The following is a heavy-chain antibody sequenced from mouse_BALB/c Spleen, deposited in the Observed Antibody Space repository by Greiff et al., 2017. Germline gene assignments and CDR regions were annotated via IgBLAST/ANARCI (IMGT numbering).Heavy chain of an antibody. J-gene: IGHJ3*01. CDR3: ARVLEGFAY. V-gene: IGHV5-9-4*01. CDR2: ISSGGSYT. D-gene: IGHD2-14*01. Sequence: EVQGVESGGGLVKPGGSLTLSCAASGFTFSSYDMSWVRQSPEKRLEWVAEISSGGSYTYYPDTVTGRFTISRDNAKNTLYLEMSSLGSEDTAMYYCARVLEGFAYWGQGTLVTVSA. CDR1: GFTFSSYD.